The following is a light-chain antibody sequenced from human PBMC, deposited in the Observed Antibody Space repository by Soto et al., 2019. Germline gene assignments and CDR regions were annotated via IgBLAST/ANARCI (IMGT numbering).Light chain of an antibody. CDR2: AAS. Sequence: DIQLTQSPSFLSASVGDRVTITCRASLGISTYLAWYQRKPGKAPNLLIYAASTLQSGVPSRFSGSGSGTEFTLTISSLQPEDFATYYCQQVNTYTFGPGTKVDIK. J-gene: IGKJ3*01. CDR3: QQVNTYT. CDR1: LGISTY. V-gene: IGKV1-9*01.